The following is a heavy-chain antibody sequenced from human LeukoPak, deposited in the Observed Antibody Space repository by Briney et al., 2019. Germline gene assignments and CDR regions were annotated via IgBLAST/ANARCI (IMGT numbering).Heavy chain of an antibody. V-gene: IGHV1-69*05. J-gene: IGHJ4*02. CDR1: GYTFTGYY. CDR2: IIPIFGTA. D-gene: IGHD3-10*01. Sequence: ASVKVSCKASGYTFTGYYMHWVRQAPGQGLEWMGGIIPIFGTANYAQKFQGRVTITTDESTSTAYMELSSLRSEDTAVYYCARGYYYGSGSNWGQGTLVTVSS. CDR3: ARGYYYGSGSN.